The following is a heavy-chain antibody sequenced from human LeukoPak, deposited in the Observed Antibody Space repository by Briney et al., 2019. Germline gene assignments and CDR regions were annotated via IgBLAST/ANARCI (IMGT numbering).Heavy chain of an antibody. CDR2: IYTSGST. V-gene: IGHV4-4*07. D-gene: IGHD4-23*01. J-gene: IGHJ2*01. CDR1: GGSISSYY. Sequence: SETLSLTCTVPGGSISSYYWSWIRQPAGKGLEWIGRIYTSGSTNYNPSLKSRVTMSVDTSKNQFSLKLSSVTAADTAVYYCARSISTVVTPYWYFDLWGRGTLVTVSS. CDR3: ARSISTVVTPYWYFDL.